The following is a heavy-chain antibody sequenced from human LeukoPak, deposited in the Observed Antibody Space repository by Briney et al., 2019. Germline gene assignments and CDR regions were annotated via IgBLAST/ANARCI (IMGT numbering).Heavy chain of an antibody. Sequence: PETLSLTCTVSGGSLSTFSWNWVRQPPGQGLEWIGYVNSNGGTYNNPSLKSRVTVSLDMSKNQFSLKLSSATAADTAVYYCARDAGGTWFDPWGQGILVTVSS. CDR1: GGSLSTFS. J-gene: IGHJ5*02. V-gene: IGHV4-59*01. CDR3: ARDAGGTWFDP. CDR2: VNSNGGT.